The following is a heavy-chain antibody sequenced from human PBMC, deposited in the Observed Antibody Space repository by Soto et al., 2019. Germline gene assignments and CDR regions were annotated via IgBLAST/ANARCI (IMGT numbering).Heavy chain of an antibody. CDR2: ISGSGGST. D-gene: IGHD1-26*01. V-gene: IGHV3-23*01. J-gene: IGHJ6*02. CDR1: GFAFSSYA. Sequence: GGSLRLSCAASGFAFSSYAMSRVRQAPGKGLEWGSSISGSGGSTYYADSVKGRFTISRDKSKNTLYLQMNSLRAEDTAVFYCAKLGGAFDYYGMDVWGQGTTVTVSS. CDR3: AKLGGAFDYYGMDV.